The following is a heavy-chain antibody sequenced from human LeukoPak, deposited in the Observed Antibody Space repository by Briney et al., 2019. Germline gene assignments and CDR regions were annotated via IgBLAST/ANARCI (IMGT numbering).Heavy chain of an antibody. CDR2: IIPIFGTA. CDR3: ARGYNYYGSGTSVQDY. J-gene: IGHJ4*02. CDR1: GGTYSSYA. Sequence: SVKVSCKASGGTYSSYAISWVRQAPGQGLEWMGGIIPIFGTANYAQKFQGRVTITADESTSTAYMELSSLRSEDTAVYYCARGYNYYGSGTSVQDYWGQGTLVTVSS. V-gene: IGHV1-69*13. D-gene: IGHD3-10*01.